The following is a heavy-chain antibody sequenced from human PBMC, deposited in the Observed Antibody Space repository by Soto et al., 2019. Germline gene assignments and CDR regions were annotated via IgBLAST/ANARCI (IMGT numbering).Heavy chain of an antibody. J-gene: IGHJ3*02. CDR1: GFTFSGHW. D-gene: IGHD2-2*02. Sequence: GGSLRLSCAASGFTFSGHWMHWVRQVPGKGLEWVSRINTDGGSSAYADSVKGRFTISRDNAKNTLYLQMNGLRAEDTAVYYCAREAGYSSRTSCYRRAFDTWGQGTTVTVSS. CDR2: INTDGGSS. CDR3: AREAGYSSRTSCYRRAFDT. V-gene: IGHV3-74*03.